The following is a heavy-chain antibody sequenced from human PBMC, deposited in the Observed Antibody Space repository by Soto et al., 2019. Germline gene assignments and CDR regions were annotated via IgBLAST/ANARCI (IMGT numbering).Heavy chain of an antibody. CDR2: IYYSGST. V-gene: IGHV4-28*03. J-gene: IGHJ5*02. CDR3: ARDFHVGYYDSSGYYGEDWFDP. CDR1: GYSISSSNW. D-gene: IGHD3-22*01. Sequence: SETLSLTCAVSGYSISSSNWWGWIRQPPGKGLEWIGYIYYSGSTYYNPSLKSRVTISVDTSKDQFSLKLSSVTAADTAVYYCARDFHVGYYDSSGYYGEDWFDPWGQGTLVTVSS.